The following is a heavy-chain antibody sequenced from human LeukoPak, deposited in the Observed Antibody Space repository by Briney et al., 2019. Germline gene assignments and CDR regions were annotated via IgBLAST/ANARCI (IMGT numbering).Heavy chain of an antibody. Sequence: QSGVSLRLSCAASGFTVSSNYMSWVRQAPGKGLEWVSVIYSGGSTYYADSVKGRFTISRDNSKNTLYLQMNSLRAEDTAVYYCARDGTGDRWGHFDYWGQGTLVTASS. V-gene: IGHV3-53*01. CDR1: GFTVSSNY. J-gene: IGHJ4*02. CDR3: ARDGTGDRWGHFDY. CDR2: IYSGGST. D-gene: IGHD7-27*01.